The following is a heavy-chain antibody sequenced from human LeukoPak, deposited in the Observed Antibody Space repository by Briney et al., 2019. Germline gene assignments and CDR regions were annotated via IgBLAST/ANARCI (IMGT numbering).Heavy chain of an antibody. Sequence: GGSLRLSCVGSGFTFSAFSMNWVRQAPGEGLEWLSYINNVGNVIYCSAPMKGRFTVSRDNAKNSLYLQMNSLRVEDTTVYYCATKNPGDNWGQGTLITVSS. CDR1: GFTFSAFS. J-gene: IGHJ4*02. D-gene: IGHD7-27*01. CDR3: ATKNPGDN. CDR2: INNVGNVI. V-gene: IGHV3-48*01.